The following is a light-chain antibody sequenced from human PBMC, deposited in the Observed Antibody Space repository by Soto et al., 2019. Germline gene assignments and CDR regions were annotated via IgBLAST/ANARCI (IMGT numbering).Light chain of an antibody. Sequence: DIQMTQSPSTLSASVGDRVTITCRASQSICSWLAWYQQKPGKAPKLLIYKASSLESGVPSRFSGSGSGTEFTLTISSLQPDDFATYYCQQYNSSPFTFGPGTKVDIK. CDR2: KAS. V-gene: IGKV1-5*03. CDR3: QQYNSSPFT. CDR1: QSICSW. J-gene: IGKJ3*01.